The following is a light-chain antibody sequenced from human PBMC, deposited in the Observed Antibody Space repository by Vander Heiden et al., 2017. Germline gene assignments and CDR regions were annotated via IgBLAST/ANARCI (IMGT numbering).Light chain of an antibody. CDR3: QQRSNWPYT. V-gene: IGKV3-11*01. CDR2: DAS. J-gene: IGKJ2*01. CDR1: QSVSSY. Sequence: ELVLTQSPATLSLSPGKRATLSCRASQSVSSYLAWYQQKPGQAPRLLIYDASNRATGIPARFSGSGSGTDFTLTISSLEPEDFAVYYCQQRSNWPYTFGQGTKLEIK.